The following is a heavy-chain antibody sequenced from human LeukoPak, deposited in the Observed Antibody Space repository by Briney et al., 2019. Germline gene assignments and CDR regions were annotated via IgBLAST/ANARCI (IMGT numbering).Heavy chain of an antibody. Sequence: SVKVSCKASGGTFSSYAISWVRQAPGQGLEWMGRITPILGIANYAQKFQGRVTITADKSTSTAYMELSSLRSEDTAVYYCARDREQLAFDPWGQGTLVTVSS. CDR1: GGTFSSYA. V-gene: IGHV1-69*04. CDR2: ITPILGIA. CDR3: ARDREQLAFDP. D-gene: IGHD6-6*01. J-gene: IGHJ5*02.